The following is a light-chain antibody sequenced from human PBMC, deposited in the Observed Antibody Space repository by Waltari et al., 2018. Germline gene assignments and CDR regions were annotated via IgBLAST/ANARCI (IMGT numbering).Light chain of an antibody. J-gene: IGLJ2*01. CDR2: EDN. CDR1: ALPNKY. V-gene: IGLV3-10*01. Sequence: SYELTQPPPVSVSPGQTARTTCSGDALPNKYGYWYQQKSGQAPVLVIYEDNKRRSGIPERFSGSSSGTMVTLTISGAQVEDEGDYYCYSTDRTGKQRVFGGGTKLTVL. CDR3: YSTDRTGKQRV.